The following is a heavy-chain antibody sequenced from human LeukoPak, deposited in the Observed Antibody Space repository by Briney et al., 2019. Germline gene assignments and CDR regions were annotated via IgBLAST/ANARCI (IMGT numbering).Heavy chain of an antibody. V-gene: IGHV3-74*01. CDR2: INSDGSST. CDR3: ARADSSGWYYFDY. CDR1: GFTFSSYW. J-gene: IGHJ4*02. D-gene: IGHD6-19*01. Sequence: PGGSLRLSCAASGFTFSSYWMHWVRQAPGKGLVWVSRINSDGSSTSYADSVKGRFTISRDNAKNTLYLQMNSLRAEDTAVYYCARADSSGWYYFDYWGQGTLVTVSS.